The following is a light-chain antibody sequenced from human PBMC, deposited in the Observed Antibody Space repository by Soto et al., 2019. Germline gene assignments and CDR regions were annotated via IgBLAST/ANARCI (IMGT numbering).Light chain of an antibody. CDR2: DAS. CDR1: QSISSW. J-gene: IGKJ1*01. CDR3: QQYNSYSQT. V-gene: IGKV1-5*01. Sequence: DIQMTQSPSTLSASVGDRVTITCRASQSISSWLAWYQQKPGKAPKLLIYDASSLESGVPSRFRGSGSGTEVTLTISSMQPDDFATYSCQQYNSYSQTFGPGTKVEIK.